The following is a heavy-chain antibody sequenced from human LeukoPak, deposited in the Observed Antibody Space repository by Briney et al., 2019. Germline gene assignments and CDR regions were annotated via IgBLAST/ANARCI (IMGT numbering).Heavy chain of an antibody. CDR1: GGSISSGDYF. Sequence: SQTLSLTCTVSGGSISSGDYFWSWIRQPPGKGLEWIGYISHSGVIYSNPSLQRRTTISVDTSKNQFSLKVTSVTAADTAVYYCARDGPTSVTNWRSFDPWGQGVLVTVSS. CDR3: ARDGPTSVTNWRSFDP. J-gene: IGHJ5*02. D-gene: IGHD4-17*01. V-gene: IGHV4-30-4*01. CDR2: ISHSGVI.